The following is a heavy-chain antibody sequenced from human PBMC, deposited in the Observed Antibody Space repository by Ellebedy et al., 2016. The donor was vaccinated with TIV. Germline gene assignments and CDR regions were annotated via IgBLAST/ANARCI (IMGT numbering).Heavy chain of an antibody. CDR2: MYYSGSS. Sequence: MPSETLSLTCTVPGGSIRNYYCTWIRQPPGKGLEWIGHMYYSGSSNYNPSLKSRVTMSIDTSNNQFSLKMSSDTAADTAVYYCAASESADSDYWGPGTLVTVSS. CDR3: AASESADSDY. J-gene: IGHJ4*02. CDR1: GGSIRNYY. V-gene: IGHV4-59*01. D-gene: IGHD2-2*01.